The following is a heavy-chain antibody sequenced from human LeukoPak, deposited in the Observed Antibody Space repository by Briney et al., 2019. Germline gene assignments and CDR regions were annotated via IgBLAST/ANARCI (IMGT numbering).Heavy chain of an antibody. Sequence: SETLSLTCTVSGGSISSYSWGWIRQAPGKGLEWIGNIYYSGSTNYNPSLKSRVTISVDTSRNQFSLKLSSVTAADTAVYYCAREYGGYYTGFYFDYWGQGTLVTASS. CDR1: GGSISSYS. CDR2: IYYSGST. J-gene: IGHJ4*02. CDR3: AREYGGYYTGFYFDY. D-gene: IGHD3-3*01. V-gene: IGHV4-59*01.